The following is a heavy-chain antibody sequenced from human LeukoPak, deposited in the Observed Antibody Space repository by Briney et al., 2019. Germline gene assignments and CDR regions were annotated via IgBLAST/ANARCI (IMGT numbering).Heavy chain of an antibody. D-gene: IGHD5-24*01. CDR2: ITPVIGMA. V-gene: IGHV1-69*04. Sequence: SVKVSCKTSGVTLSTYAISWVRQAPGQGLEWMGRITPVIGMANYAQTYQGRVTITADRSTSTTYMELSSLRSGDTAIYYCARDIQLSTWGLGTMVTVSS. CDR3: ARDIQLST. J-gene: IGHJ3*01. CDR1: GVTLSTYA.